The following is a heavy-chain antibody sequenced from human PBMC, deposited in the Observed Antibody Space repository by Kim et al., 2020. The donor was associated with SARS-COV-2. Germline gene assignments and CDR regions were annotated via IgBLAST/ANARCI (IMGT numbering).Heavy chain of an antibody. CDR1: AGSISSYY. D-gene: IGHD5-18*01. J-gene: IGHJ5*02. CDR2: IYYSGIT. V-gene: IGHV4-59*01. Sequence: SETLSLTCTVSAGSISSYYWCWIRQLPGKGLEWIGYIYYSGITNYTPSLKSRITISVDTSKNQFSLKLTSVTAADTAVYYCAREGYSYGHNWFDPWGQGTLVSVSS. CDR3: AREGYSYGHNWFDP.